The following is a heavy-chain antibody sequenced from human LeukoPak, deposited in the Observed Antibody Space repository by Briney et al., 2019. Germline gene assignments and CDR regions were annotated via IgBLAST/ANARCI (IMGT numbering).Heavy chain of an antibody. Sequence: ASVKVSCKASGYTFTNYDISWVRQAPGQGREWMGWISGYNGNTNYAQILQGRVTMTTDTSTTTAYMELRSLRSDDTAVYYCARDAGSGVVDYWGQGTLVTVSS. J-gene: IGHJ4*02. V-gene: IGHV1-18*01. CDR2: ISGYNGNT. D-gene: IGHD2-15*01. CDR3: ARDAGSGVVDY. CDR1: GYTFTNYD.